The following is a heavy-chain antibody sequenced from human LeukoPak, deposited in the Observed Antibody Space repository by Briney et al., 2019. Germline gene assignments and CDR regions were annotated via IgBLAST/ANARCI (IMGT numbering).Heavy chain of an antibody. CDR1: GGSSSGYY. V-gene: IGHV4-34*01. D-gene: IGHD3-10*01. CDR2: INHSGST. J-gene: IGHJ4*02. Sequence: PSETLPLTCAVYGGSSSGYYWSWIRQPPGKVLEWIGEINHSGSTNYNPSLKSRVTISVDTSKNQFSLKLSSVTAADTAVYYCARERITMVRGVIVFDYWGQGTLVTVSS. CDR3: ARERITMVRGVIVFDY.